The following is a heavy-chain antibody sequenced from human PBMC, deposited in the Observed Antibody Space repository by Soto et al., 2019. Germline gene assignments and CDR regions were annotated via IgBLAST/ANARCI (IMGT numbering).Heavy chain of an antibody. CDR1: GGSFSGYY. V-gene: IGHV4-34*01. CDR3: ARGRGFRAYYYGSGRGYFDY. Sequence: PSETLSLTCAVYGGSFSGYYWSWIRQPPGKGLEWIGEINHSGSTNYNPSLKSRVTISVDTSKNQFSLKLSSVTAADTAVYYCARGRGFRAYYYGSGRGYFDYWGQGTLVTVS. D-gene: IGHD3-10*01. CDR2: INHSGST. J-gene: IGHJ4*02.